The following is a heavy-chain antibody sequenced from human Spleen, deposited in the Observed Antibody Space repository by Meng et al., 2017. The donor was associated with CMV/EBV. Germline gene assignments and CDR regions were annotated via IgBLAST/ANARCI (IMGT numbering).Heavy chain of an antibody. CDR1: GFTFSSYA. CDR3: ARDEYSSGWTSYFDY. J-gene: IGHJ4*02. V-gene: IGHV3-30*04. D-gene: IGHD6-19*01. CDR2: ISYDGSNK. Sequence: SGFTFSSYAMQWVRQAPGKGLEWVAVISYDGSNKYYADSVKGRFTISRDNSKNTLYLQMNSLRAEDTAVYYCARDEYSSGWTSYFDYWGQGTLVTVSS.